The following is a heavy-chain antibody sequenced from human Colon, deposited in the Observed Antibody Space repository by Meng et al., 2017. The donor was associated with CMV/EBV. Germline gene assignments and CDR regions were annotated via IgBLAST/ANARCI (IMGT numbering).Heavy chain of an antibody. V-gene: IGHV3-23*01. CDR2: IATTGLT. CDR3: AKSTPDHFDWFFGP. J-gene: IGHJ5*02. D-gene: IGHD3-9*01. CDR1: GFTFSSSV. Sequence: GGSLRLSCAASGFTFSSSVVTWVRQGPGKGLEWVSSIATTGLTYYTDSAQGRFAISRDNSRSTVYLQMDSLRVEDTAVYYCAKSTPDHFDWFFGPWGQGTLVTVSS.